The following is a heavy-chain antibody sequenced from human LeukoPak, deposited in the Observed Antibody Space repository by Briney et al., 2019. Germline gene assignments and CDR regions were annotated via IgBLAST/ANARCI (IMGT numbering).Heavy chain of an antibody. V-gene: IGHV3-30*02. CDR3: ARDEVGYSYGHFDY. D-gene: IGHD5-18*01. Sequence: PGGSLRLSCAASGFTFSSYGMHWVRQAPGKGLEWVAFIRYDGSNKYYADSVKGRFTISRDNAKNSLYLQMNSLRAEDTAVYYCARDEVGYSYGHFDYWGQGTLVTVSS. CDR1: GFTFSSYG. J-gene: IGHJ4*02. CDR2: IRYDGSNK.